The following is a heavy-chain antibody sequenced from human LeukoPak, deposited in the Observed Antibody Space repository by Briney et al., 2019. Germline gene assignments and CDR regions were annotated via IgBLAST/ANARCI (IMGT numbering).Heavy chain of an antibody. J-gene: IGHJ5*02. D-gene: IGHD3-3*01. CDR1: GYSISSGYY. V-gene: IGHV4-38-2*02. Sequence: SETLSLTCTVSGYSISSGYYWSWIRQPPGKGLEWIGEINHSGSTNYNPSLKSRVTISVDTSKNQFSLKLSSVTAADTAVYYCARGLRFLEWLFQNWFDPWGQGTLVTVSS. CDR3: ARGLRFLEWLFQNWFDP. CDR2: INHSGST.